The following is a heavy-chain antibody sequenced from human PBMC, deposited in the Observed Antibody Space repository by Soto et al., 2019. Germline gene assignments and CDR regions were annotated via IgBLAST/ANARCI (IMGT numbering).Heavy chain of an antibody. Sequence: QVHLVQSGAEVKKPGASVKDSCKGSGYTFTSYGITWVRQAPGQGLEWMGWISAHNGNTDYAQKLQGRVTVTRDTSPSTAYMELRSLRSDDTAVYYCARGRYGDYWGQGALVTVSS. J-gene: IGHJ4*02. D-gene: IGHD1-1*01. CDR3: ARGRYGDY. CDR2: ISAHNGNT. V-gene: IGHV1-18*01. CDR1: GYTFTSYG.